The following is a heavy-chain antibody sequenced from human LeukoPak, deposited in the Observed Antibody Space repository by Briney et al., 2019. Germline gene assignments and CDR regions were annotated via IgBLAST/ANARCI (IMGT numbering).Heavy chain of an antibody. CDR1: GYSISSGYY. D-gene: IGHD3-10*01. CDR2: IYHSGST. Sequence: SETLSLTCTVSGYSISSGYYWGWIRQPPGKGLEWIGSIYHSGSTYYNPSLKSRVTISVDTSKNQFSLKLSSVTAADTAVYYCARGEWYGGYPPYNWFDPWGQGTLVTVSS. V-gene: IGHV4-38-2*02. CDR3: ARGEWYGGYPPYNWFDP. J-gene: IGHJ5*02.